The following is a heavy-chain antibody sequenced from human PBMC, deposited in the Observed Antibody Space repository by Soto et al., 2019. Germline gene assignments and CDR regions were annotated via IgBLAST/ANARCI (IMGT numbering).Heavy chain of an antibody. CDR2: IIPIFGTA. D-gene: IGHD2-15*01. CDR1: GGTFSSYT. CDR3: ARVVVAASTSSSYYYYGMDV. V-gene: IGHV1-69*13. J-gene: IGHJ6*02. Sequence: SVKVSCKASGGTFSSYTISWVRQAPGQGLEWMGGIIPIFGTANYAQKFQGRVTITADESASTAYMELSSLRSEDTAVYYCARVVVAASTSSSYYYYGMDVWGQGTTVTVSS.